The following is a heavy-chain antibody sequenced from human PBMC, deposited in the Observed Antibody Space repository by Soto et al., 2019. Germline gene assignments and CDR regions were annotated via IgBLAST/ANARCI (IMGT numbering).Heavy chain of an antibody. Sequence: QVLLQESGPGLVKPLETLSLTCTVSGGFISDYSMSWIRQSAGKGLEWVGRVHINGNTHYNPSLRGRVTMSVDTSNNQFHLRVTSVTAADTAVYYCARESGDNWTYEVYWGQGTLVAVSS. CDR3: ARESGDNWTYEVY. CDR2: VHINGNT. J-gene: IGHJ4*02. V-gene: IGHV4-4*07. D-gene: IGHD1-7*01. CDR1: GGFISDYS.